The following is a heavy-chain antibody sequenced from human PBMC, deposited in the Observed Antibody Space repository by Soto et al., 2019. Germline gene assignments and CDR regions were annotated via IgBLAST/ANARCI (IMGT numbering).Heavy chain of an antibody. D-gene: IGHD2-21*01. CDR1: GDTSTTYV. CDR2: INPMSRTA. CDR3: VIGTYCGASCYFASEY. J-gene: IGHJ4*02. Sequence: VQLVHSGSEVKKPGSSVKVSCKASGDTSTTYVVSWVRQAPGNGLEWMGGINPMSRTAKYAEKYSGRVTITADEATKTVYLDLTTLRFEDTDVYFCVIGTYCGASCYFASEYWGQGTLVAVSS. V-gene: IGHV1-69*01.